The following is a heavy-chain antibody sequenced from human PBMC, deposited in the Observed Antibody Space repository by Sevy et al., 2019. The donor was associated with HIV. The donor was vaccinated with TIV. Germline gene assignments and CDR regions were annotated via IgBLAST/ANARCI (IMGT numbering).Heavy chain of an antibody. J-gene: IGHJ3*02. CDR2: IYITGDI. Sequence: SETLSLTCTVSGGSINNYYWSWIRQPAGKGLEWIGRIYITGDINYNPSLNSRVTMSVDTSKNQFSLKLKSVTAADTAVYYCARDLVPGVSEGDDAFDIWGQGTMVTVSS. V-gene: IGHV4-4*07. CDR3: ARDLVPGVSEGDDAFDI. CDR1: GGSINNYY. D-gene: IGHD2-21*02.